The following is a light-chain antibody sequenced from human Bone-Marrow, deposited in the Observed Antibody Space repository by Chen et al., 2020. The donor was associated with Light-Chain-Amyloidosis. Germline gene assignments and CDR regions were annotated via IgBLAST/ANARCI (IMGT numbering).Light chain of an antibody. V-gene: IGKV3-11*01. CDR2: DAS. CDR3: QQRINWIT. Sequence: EVVLSQSPATLSLSPGERATLSCRASQSVSSYLAWYQQKPGQAPRLLIYDASNRATGIPARFSGSGSGTDFTLTISSLEPEDFAVYYCQQRINWITFGQGTRVEIK. J-gene: IGKJ5*01. CDR1: QSVSSY.